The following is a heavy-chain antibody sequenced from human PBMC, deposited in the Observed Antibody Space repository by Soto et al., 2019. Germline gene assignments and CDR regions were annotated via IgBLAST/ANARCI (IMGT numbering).Heavy chain of an antibody. J-gene: IGHJ4*02. V-gene: IGHV5-51*01. Sequence: PGESLKISCKGSGYSFTSYWIGWVRQMPGKGLEWMGIIYPGDSDTRYSPSFQGQVTISADKSISTAYLQWSSLKASDTAMYYCARLPYDSSGYYFGNFDYWGQGTLVTVSS. CDR2: IYPGDSDT. CDR1: GYSFTSYW. D-gene: IGHD3-22*01. CDR3: ARLPYDSSGYYFGNFDY.